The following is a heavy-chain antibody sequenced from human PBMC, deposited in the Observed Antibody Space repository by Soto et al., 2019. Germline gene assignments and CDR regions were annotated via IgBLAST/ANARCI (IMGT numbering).Heavy chain of an antibody. J-gene: IGHJ6*02. CDR1: GGTFSSYA. Sequence: GAPVKVSCKASGGTFSSYAISWVRQAPGQGLEWMGGIIPIFGTANYAQKFQGRVTITADESTSTAYMELSSLRSEDTAVYYCARAEFYCSGGSCYFYYYYYYGMDVWGQGTTVTVSS. V-gene: IGHV1-69*13. CDR3: ARAEFYCSGGSCYFYYYYYYGMDV. D-gene: IGHD2-15*01. CDR2: IIPIFGTA.